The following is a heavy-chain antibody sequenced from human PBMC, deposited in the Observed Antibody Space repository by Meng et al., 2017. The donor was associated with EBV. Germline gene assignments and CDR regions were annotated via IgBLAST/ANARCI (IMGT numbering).Heavy chain of an antibody. CDR2: ISAYNGNT. CDR1: GYTFTGDG. CDR3: ARGLDYFDY. Sequence: QVKTVSSGDEVTKPGAAVEGACNASGYTFTGDGSSWVRQDPGQGLEGMGWISAYNGNTNYAQKLQGRVTMTTDTSTSTAYMELRSLRSDDTAVYYCARGLDYFDYWGQGTLVTVSS. V-gene: IGHV1-18*01. J-gene: IGHJ4*02.